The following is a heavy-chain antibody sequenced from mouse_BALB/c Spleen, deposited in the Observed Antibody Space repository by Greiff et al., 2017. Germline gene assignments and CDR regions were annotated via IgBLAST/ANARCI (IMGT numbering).Heavy chain of an antibody. D-gene: IGHD1-1*01. CDR2: IDPANGNT. Sequence: EVQLQQSGAELVKPGASVKLSCTASGFNIKDTYMHWVKQRPEQGLEWIGRIDPANGNTKYDPKFQGKATITADTSSNTAYLQLSSLTSEDTAVYYCASDITTVVAKDFAYWGQGTLVTVSA. CDR1: GFNIKDTY. CDR3: ASDITTVVAKDFAY. V-gene: IGHV14-3*02. J-gene: IGHJ3*01.